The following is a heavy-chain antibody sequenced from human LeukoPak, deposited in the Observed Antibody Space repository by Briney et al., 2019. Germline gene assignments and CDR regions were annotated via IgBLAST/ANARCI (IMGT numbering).Heavy chain of an antibody. CDR3: ARDFEAEPGKD. V-gene: IGHV1-46*01. Sequence: ASVKVSCKASGYTFTSYYMHWVRQAPGQGLEWMGIINPSGGSTSYAQKFQGRVTMTRDTSISTAYMDLYSLRSDDTAVYYCARDFEAEPGKDWGQGTLVTVSS. J-gene: IGHJ4*02. D-gene: IGHD6-13*01. CDR2: INPSGGST. CDR1: GYTFTSYY.